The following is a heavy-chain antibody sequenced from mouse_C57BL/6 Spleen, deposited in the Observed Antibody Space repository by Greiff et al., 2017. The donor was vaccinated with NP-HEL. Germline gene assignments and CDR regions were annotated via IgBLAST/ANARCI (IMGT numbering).Heavy chain of an antibody. CDR1: GYTFTDYY. Sequence: EVQLQQSGPELVKPGASVKISCMASGYTFTDYYMNWVKQSHGKSLEWIGDINPNNGGTSYNQKFKGKATLTADKSSSTAYMGLRSLTSEDSAVYYCDISGDYDYDGGDFDYWGQGTTLTVSS. CDR2: INPNNGGT. CDR3: DISGDYDYDGGDFDY. V-gene: IGHV1-26*01. J-gene: IGHJ2*01. D-gene: IGHD2-4*01.